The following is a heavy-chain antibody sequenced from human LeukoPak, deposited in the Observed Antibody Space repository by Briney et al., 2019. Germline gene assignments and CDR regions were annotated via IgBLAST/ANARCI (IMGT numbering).Heavy chain of an antibody. V-gene: IGHV4-39*01. CDR3: ARVRIYCSSTSCYDFDY. J-gene: IGHJ4*02. D-gene: IGHD2-2*01. Sequence: SETLSLTCTVSGGSISSSSYYWGWIRQPPGKGLEWIGSIYYSGSTYYNPSLKSRVTISVDTSKNQFSLKLSSVTAADTAVYYCARVRIYCSSTSCYDFDYWGQGTLVTVSS. CDR2: IYYSGST. CDR1: GGSISSSSYY.